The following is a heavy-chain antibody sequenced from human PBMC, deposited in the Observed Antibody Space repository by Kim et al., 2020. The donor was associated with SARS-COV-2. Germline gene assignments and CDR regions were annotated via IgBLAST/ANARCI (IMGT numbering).Heavy chain of an antibody. CDR1: GGSFSGYY. Sequence: SETLSLTCAVYGGSFSGYYWSWIRQPPGKGLEWIGEINHSGSTNYNPSLKSRVTISVDTSKNQFSLKLSSVTAADTAVYYCARCVRVPAAISLNWFDPWG. CDR2: INHSGST. V-gene: IGHV4-34*01. J-gene: IGHJ5*02. D-gene: IGHD2-2*01. CDR3: ARCVRVPAAISLNWFDP.